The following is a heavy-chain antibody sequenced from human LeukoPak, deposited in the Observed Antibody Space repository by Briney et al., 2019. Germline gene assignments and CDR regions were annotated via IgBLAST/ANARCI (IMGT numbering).Heavy chain of an antibody. Sequence: ASVKVSCKASGYTFTSYGISWVREAPGQELEWMGWISAYNGNTNYAQKLQGRVTMTTDTSTSTAYMELRSLRSDDTAVYYCARDEGYSSSWRTNWFDPWGQGTLVTVSS. V-gene: IGHV1-18*01. CDR1: GYTFTSYG. CDR2: ISAYNGNT. CDR3: ARDEGYSSSWRTNWFDP. D-gene: IGHD6-13*01. J-gene: IGHJ5*02.